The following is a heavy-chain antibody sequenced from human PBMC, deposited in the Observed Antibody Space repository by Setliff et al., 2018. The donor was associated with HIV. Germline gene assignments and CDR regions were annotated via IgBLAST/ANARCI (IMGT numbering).Heavy chain of an antibody. V-gene: IGHV4-4*02. Sequence: SETLSLTCAVSGDSINSFFWWTWVRQFPGKGLDWIGEIYHSGATDYKPSLKSRVTISVDKSKKQLSLELTSVTAADTAVYYCARGRQIGVEGAAAFDLWGQGIVVTVSS. CDR1: GDSINSFFW. CDR2: IYHSGAT. J-gene: IGHJ3*01. CDR3: ARGRQIGVEGAAAFDL. D-gene: IGHD1-26*01.